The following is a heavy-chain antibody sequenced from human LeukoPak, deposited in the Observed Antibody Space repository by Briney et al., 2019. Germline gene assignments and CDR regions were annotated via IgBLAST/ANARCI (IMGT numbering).Heavy chain of an antibody. V-gene: IGHV1-69*13. CDR2: IIPIFGTA. J-gene: IGHJ6*03. CDR1: GGTFSSYA. D-gene: IGHD6-6*01. CDR3: ARDLGLGARPTYYYYYMDV. Sequence: SVKVSCKASGGTFSSYAISWVRQAPGQGLEWMGGIIPIFGTASYAQKFQGRVTITADESTSTAYMELSSLRSEDTAVYYCARDLGLGARPTYYYYYMDVWGKGTTVTVSS.